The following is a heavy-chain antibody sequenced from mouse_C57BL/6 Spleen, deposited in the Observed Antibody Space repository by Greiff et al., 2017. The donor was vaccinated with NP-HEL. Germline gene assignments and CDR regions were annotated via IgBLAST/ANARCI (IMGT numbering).Heavy chain of an antibody. D-gene: IGHD1-1*01. CDR3: ASHYYGSSYEEDY. CDR1: GFTFSSYG. V-gene: IGHV5-6*01. Sequence: EVQVVESGGDLVKPGGSLKLSCAASGFTFSSYGMSWVRQTPDKRLEWVATISSGGSYTYYLDSVKGRFTISRDNAKNTLYLQMSSLKSEDTAMYYCASHYYGSSYEEDYWGQGTTLTVSS. CDR2: ISSGGSYT. J-gene: IGHJ2*01.